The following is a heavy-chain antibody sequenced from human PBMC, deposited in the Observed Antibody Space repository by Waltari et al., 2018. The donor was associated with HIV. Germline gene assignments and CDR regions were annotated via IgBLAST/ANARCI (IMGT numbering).Heavy chain of an antibody. J-gene: IGHJ4*02. CDR3: ARDSRPLAAAETSFDY. V-gene: IGHV1-46*01. Sequence: QVQLVQSGAEVKKPGASVKVSCKASGYTFTSYYMHWVRQAPGQGLEWMGIINPSGGSTSYAQKFQGRVTMTRDTATSTVYMELSSLRSEDTAVYYCARDSRPLAAAETSFDYWGQGTLVTVSS. CDR1: GYTFTSYY. D-gene: IGHD6-13*01. CDR2: INPSGGST.